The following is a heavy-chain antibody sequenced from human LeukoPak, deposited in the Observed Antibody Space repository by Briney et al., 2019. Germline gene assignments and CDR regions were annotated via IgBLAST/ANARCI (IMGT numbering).Heavy chain of an antibody. CDR1: GGSISSYY. J-gene: IGHJ3*02. CDR3: ARDMRCSGGSCYDAFDI. V-gene: IGHV4-59*01. D-gene: IGHD2-15*01. CDR2: IYYSGST. Sequence: PSETLSLTCTVSGGSISSYYWSWIRQPPGKGLEWIGYIYYSGSTNYNPSLKSRVTISVDTSKNQFSLKLSSVTAADTAVYYCARDMRCSGGSCYDAFDIWGQGTTVTVSS.